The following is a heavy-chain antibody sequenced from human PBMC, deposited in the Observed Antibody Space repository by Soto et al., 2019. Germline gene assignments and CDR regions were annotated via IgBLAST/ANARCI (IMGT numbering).Heavy chain of an antibody. V-gene: IGHV4-4*02. CDR3: AKKVPAALRLYYFFGLDV. Sequence: SETLSLTCAVSGASISSDNRWTWVRQPPGEGLEWIGEISQSGTTKYNPSLASRVIISVDKSKNQFSLRLTSMTAADTAVYYCAKKVPAALRLYYFFGLDVWGQGTTVTVSS. CDR1: GASISSDNR. CDR2: ISQSGTT. D-gene: IGHD2-15*01. J-gene: IGHJ6*02.